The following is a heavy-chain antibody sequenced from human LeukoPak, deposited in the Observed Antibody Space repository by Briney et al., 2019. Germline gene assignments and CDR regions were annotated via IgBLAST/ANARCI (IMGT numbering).Heavy chain of an antibody. CDR1: GASITDYY. J-gene: IGHJ4*02. D-gene: IGHD5-24*01. Sequence: PSETLSLTCTVSGASITDYYWSWIRQPPAKGLEWIGYIYCSGSPRYNPSLKSRVALSLDTSQNQFSLKLTSVPAADTAVYYCAYGGDAYKTGYWGQGTLVTVSS. CDR3: AYGGDAYKTGY. CDR2: IYCSGSP. V-gene: IGHV4-59*01.